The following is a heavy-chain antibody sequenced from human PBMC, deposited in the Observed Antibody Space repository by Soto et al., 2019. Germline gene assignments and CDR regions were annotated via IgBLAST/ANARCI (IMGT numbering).Heavy chain of an antibody. CDR3: ARGLSRQYYGSGSRPNYYMDV. D-gene: IGHD3-10*01. V-gene: IGHV4-59*12. J-gene: IGHJ6*03. CDR1: GGAIGSYY. CDR2: INYSGST. Sequence: SETLSLTCTVSGGAIGSYYWSWIRQPPGKGLEWIGYINYSGSTNYNPSLKSRVTISVDTSKNQFSLNLSSVTAADTAVYYCARGLSRQYYGSGSRPNYYMDVWGKGTTVTVSS.